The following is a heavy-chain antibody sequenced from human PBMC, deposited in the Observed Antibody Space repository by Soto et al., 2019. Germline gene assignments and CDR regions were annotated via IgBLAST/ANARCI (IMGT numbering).Heavy chain of an antibody. D-gene: IGHD6-19*01. CDR3: ARDRIAVAGKGGGWFDP. J-gene: IGHJ5*02. CDR2: ISSSGSTI. CDR1: GFTFSSYE. Sequence: EVQLVESGGGLVQPGGSLRLSCAASGFTFSSYEMNWVRQTPGKGLEWVSYISSSGSTIYYADSVKGRFTISRDNAKNSLYLQMNSLRAEDTAVYYCARDRIAVAGKGGGWFDPWGQGTLVTVSS. V-gene: IGHV3-48*03.